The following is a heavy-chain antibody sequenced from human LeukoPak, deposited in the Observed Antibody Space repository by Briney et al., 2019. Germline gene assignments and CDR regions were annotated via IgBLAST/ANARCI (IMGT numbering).Heavy chain of an antibody. D-gene: IGHD1-1*01. CDR2: IKSKTDGGTT. V-gene: IGHV3-15*01. CDR3: TTGWKDDAFDI. Sequence: ETLSLTCTVSGGSISSYYWSWVRQAPGKGLEWVGRIKSKTDGGTTDYAAPVKGRFTISRDDSKNTLYLQMNSLKTEDTAVYYCTTGWKDDAFDIWGQGTMVTVSS. CDR1: GGSISSYY. J-gene: IGHJ3*02.